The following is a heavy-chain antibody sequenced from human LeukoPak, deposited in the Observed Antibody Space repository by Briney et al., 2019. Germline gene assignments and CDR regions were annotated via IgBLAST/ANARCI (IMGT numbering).Heavy chain of an antibody. CDR3: ARGLGGYSYDKGIDY. J-gene: IGHJ4*02. CDR1: GGSVSSGSYY. D-gene: IGHD5-18*01. V-gene: IGHV4-61*01. CDR2: IYYSGST. Sequence: SETLSLTCTVSGGSVSSGSYYWSWIRQPPGKGLEWIGYIYYSGSTNYNPSLKSRVTISVDTSKNQFSLKLSSVTAADTAVYYCARGLGGYSYDKGIDYWGQGTLVTVSS.